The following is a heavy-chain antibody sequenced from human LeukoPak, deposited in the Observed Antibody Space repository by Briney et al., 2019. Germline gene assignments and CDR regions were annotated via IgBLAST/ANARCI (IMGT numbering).Heavy chain of an antibody. J-gene: IGHJ1*01. D-gene: IGHD3-16*01. V-gene: IGHV4-39*01. CDR2: IYYSGIT. Sequence: SETLSLTCTVSGGSISSSSYYWVWIRQPPGKGLEWIREIYYSGITYQNPSHRSRVSMWVDTSKNHFSLELHSVTATDTAVYYCARRRYYDSTGYFDWGRGSLVTVPS. CDR3: ARRRYYDSTGYFD. CDR1: GGSISSSSYY.